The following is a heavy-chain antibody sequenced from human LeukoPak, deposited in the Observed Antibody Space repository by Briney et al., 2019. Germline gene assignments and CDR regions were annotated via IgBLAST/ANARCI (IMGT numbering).Heavy chain of an antibody. D-gene: IGHD5-18*01. CDR3: AKDLSSGDTAMVLYYFDY. CDR2: ISWNSGSI. CDR1: GFTFDDYA. J-gene: IGHJ4*02. V-gene: IGHV3-9*01. Sequence: LSLTCAASGFTFDDYAMHWVRPAPGKGLEWVSGISWNSGSIGYADSVKGRFTISRDNAKNSLYLQMNSLRAEDTALYYCAKDLSSGDTAMVLYYFDYWGQGTLVTVSS.